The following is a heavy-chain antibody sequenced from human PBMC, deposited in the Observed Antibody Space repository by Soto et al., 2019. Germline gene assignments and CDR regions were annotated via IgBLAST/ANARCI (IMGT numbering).Heavy chain of an antibody. D-gene: IGHD6-19*01. CDR1: GFAFSDFA. V-gene: IGHV3-23*01. J-gene: IGHJ3*01. CDR3: AKLQRRDIQQWLQAFNA. CDR2: ISGDGGD. Sequence: AGGSLRLSCSASGFAFSDFAMSWVRQAPGKGLEWVSTISGDGGDIYADSVKGRFTVSRDNSKNVLFLQMNSLRVDDAATYYCAKLQRRDIQQWLQAFNAWGQGTRVTVSS.